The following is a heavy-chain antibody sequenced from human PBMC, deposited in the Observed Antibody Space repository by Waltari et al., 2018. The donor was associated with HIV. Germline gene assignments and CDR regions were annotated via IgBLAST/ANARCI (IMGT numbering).Heavy chain of an antibody. CDR1: SGSISSSNW. J-gene: IGHJ6*02. CDR3: ARGGGYSSAWDYYYYAMDV. D-gene: IGHD6-19*01. V-gene: IGHV4-4*02. Sequence: QVQLQESGPGLVKPSGTLSLTCAVSSGSISSSNWWSWVRQPPGKGLEWIGEIDHSGTTNYNPALKSRVTISVDKSNNQFCLELSSVSAADTAVYYCARGGGYSSAWDYYYYAMDVWGQGTTVTVSS. CDR2: IDHSGTT.